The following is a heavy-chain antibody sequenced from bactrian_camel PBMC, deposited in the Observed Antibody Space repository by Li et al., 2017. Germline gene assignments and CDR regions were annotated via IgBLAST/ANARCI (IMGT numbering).Heavy chain of an antibody. D-gene: IGHD5*01. CDR3: AAHAGYKCFSPIRERDFSL. CDR2: LERDGNE. Sequence: HVQLVESGGGSVQPGGALRLSCAVSGDTSGTVCMAWFRQFPGKWREGIAHLERDGNEAYADSVKSRFAISQGNSKNSLYLRMNSLKPEDTAMYYCAAHAGYKCFSPIRERDFSLWGQGTQVTVS. CDR1: GDTSGTVC. J-gene: IGHJ4*01. V-gene: IGHV3S9*01.